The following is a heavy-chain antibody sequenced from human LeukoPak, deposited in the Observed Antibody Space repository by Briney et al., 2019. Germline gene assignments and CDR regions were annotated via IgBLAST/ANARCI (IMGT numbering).Heavy chain of an antibody. D-gene: IGHD3-22*01. J-gene: IGHJ5*02. CDR2: ISSSGRTI. V-gene: IGHV3-11*01. CDR1: GFTFSDYY. Sequence: PGGSLRLSCAASGFTFSDYYMNWIRQAPGKGLEWVSYISSSGRTIYYADSVKGRFTISRDNAKNSLYLQMNSLRAEDTAVYYCARDYSSNYYGSSGSSIPSWFDPWGQGTLVTVSS. CDR3: ARDYSSNYYGSSGSSIPSWFDP.